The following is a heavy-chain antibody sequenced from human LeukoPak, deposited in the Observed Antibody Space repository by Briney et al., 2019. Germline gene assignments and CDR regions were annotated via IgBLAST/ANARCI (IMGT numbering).Heavy chain of an antibody. CDR1: GGSFSGYY. CDR2: INHSGST. CDR3: ARSMVQALYYYYYMDV. Sequence: SETLSLTCAVYGGSFSGYYLSWIRQPPGKGLEWIGEINHSGSTNYNPSLKSRVTISVDTSKNQFSLKLSSVTAADTAVYYCARSMVQALYYYYYMDVWGKGTTVTVSS. D-gene: IGHD3-10*01. V-gene: IGHV4-34*01. J-gene: IGHJ6*03.